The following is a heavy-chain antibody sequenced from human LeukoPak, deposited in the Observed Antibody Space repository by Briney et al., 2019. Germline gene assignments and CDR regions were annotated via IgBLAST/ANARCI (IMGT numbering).Heavy chain of an antibody. J-gene: IGHJ4*02. Sequence: GESLKISCKDSAYSFTNYWIVWVRQMPGKGLEWMGIIYPSDSDTRYSPSFQGQVTISADKSISTAYLQWNSLKASDTAMYYCARRHKRGPYSYAVDYWGQGTLVTVSS. D-gene: IGHD5-18*01. CDR2: IYPSDSDT. CDR3: ARRHKRGPYSYAVDY. CDR1: AYSFTNYW. V-gene: IGHV5-51*01.